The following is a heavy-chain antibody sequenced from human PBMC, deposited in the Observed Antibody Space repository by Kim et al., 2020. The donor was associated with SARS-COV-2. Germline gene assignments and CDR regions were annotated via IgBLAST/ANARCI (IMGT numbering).Heavy chain of an antibody. D-gene: IGHD6-13*01. V-gene: IGHV4-39*01. Sequence: SETLSLTCTVSGGSISSISYYWGWIRQPPGKGLEWIGSIYYSGSTYYNPSLKSRVTISVDTSKNQFSLKLSSVTAADTAVYYCARPPLFKYSSSWYYFDYWGQGTLVTVSS. CDR2: IYYSGST. CDR1: GGSISSISYY. CDR3: ARPPLFKYSSSWYYFDY. J-gene: IGHJ4*02.